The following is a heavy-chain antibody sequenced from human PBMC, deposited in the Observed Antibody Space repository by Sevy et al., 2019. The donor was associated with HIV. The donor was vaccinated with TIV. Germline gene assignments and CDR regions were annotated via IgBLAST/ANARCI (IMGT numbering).Heavy chain of an antibody. CDR3: AKDLYSGSYFDAFDI. D-gene: IGHD1-26*01. V-gene: IGHV3-9*01. CDR1: GFTFDDYA. J-gene: IGHJ3*02. Sequence: GGSLRLSCAASGFTFDDYAMHWVRQAPGKGLEWVSGFSWNVGSIGYADCLKGRFTISRDNAKNSLYLQMNILRAEDTALYYCAKDLYSGSYFDAFDIWGQGTMVTVSS. CDR2: FSWNVGSI.